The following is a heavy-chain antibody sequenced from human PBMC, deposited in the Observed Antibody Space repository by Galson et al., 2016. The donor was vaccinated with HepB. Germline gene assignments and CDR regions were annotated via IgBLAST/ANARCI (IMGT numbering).Heavy chain of an antibody. V-gene: IGHV5-51*01. D-gene: IGHD3-3*01. CDR2: IGPGDSDI. Sequence: QSGAEVKKPGESLKISCKGSKYSFTNDWIGWVRQTPGKGLEWMGIIGPGDSDIRYRPSFQGQVIISVDKSISTAYLQWRSLKASDTAMYYCVGLSEVTVFGICMKKVPADYWGQGTLVTVSS. CDR1: KYSFTNDW. CDR3: VGLSEVTVFGICMKKVPADY. J-gene: IGHJ4*02.